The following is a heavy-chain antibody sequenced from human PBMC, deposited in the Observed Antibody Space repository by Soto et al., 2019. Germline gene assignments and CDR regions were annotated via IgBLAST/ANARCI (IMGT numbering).Heavy chain of an antibody. Sequence: GASVKVSCKASGYTFTSYGISWVRQAPGQGLEWMGWISAYSGNTDYAQKLQGRVTMTRNTSISTVYMELSSLRSEDTAVYYCARCPFAYYYGMDVWGQGTTVTVSS. CDR3: ARCPFAYYYGMDV. J-gene: IGHJ6*02. CDR2: ISAYSGNT. V-gene: IGHV1-18*01. CDR1: GYTFTSYG.